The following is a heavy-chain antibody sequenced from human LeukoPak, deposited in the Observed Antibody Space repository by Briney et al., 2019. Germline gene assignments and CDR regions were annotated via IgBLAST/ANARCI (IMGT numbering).Heavy chain of an antibody. CDR3: AAPLGHCSGGSCYSPGGFDP. J-gene: IGHJ5*02. CDR2: ISSSGSTI. D-gene: IGHD2-15*01. V-gene: IGHV3-48*03. CDR1: GFTFSSYE. Sequence: GGSLRLSCAASGFTFSSYEMNWVRQAPGKGLEWVSYISSSGSTIYYADSVKGRFTISRDNAKNSLYLQMNSLRAEDTAVYYCAAPLGHCSGGSCYSPGGFDPWGQGTLITVSS.